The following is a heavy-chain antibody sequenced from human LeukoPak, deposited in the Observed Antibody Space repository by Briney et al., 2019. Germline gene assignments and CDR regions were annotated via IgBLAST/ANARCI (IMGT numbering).Heavy chain of an antibody. CDR2: LSSDGRDF. V-gene: IGHV3-30*03. CDR1: GFTFSHYG. D-gene: IGHD2-21*02. Sequence: GGSLRLSCAASGFTFSHYGMHWVRQAPGKGLEWVAVLSSDGRDFHYADSVKGRFTISRDNSKNTLYLQMNSLRTEDTAVYYCARGDSDCGGDCSLPQDAFDIWGQGTMVTVSS. J-gene: IGHJ3*02. CDR3: ARGDSDCGGDCSLPQDAFDI.